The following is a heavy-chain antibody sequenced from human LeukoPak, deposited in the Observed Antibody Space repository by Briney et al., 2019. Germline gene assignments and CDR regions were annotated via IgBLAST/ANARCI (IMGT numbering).Heavy chain of an antibody. Sequence: SETLSLTCAVYGGSFSGYYWSWIRQPPGKGLEWIGSIYHSGSTYYNPSLKSRVTISVDTSKNQFSLKLSSVTAADTAVYYCARHVEMATTYYFDYWGQGTLVTVSS. J-gene: IGHJ4*02. D-gene: IGHD5-24*01. CDR3: ARHVEMATTYYFDY. CDR1: GGSFSGYY. V-gene: IGHV4-34*01. CDR2: IYHSGST.